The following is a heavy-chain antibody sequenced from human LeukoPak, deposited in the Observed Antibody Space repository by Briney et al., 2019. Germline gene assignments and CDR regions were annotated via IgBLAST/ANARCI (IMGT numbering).Heavy chain of an antibody. Sequence: GSLRLSCAASGFTFSSYWMSWVRQAPGKGLEWVGRIKSKTDGGTTDYAAPVKGRFTISRDDSKNTLYLQMNSLKTEDTAVYYCTTVVTYYYDSSGYFPREFFDYWGQGTLVTVSS. CDR1: GFTFSSYW. CDR3: TTVVTYYYDSSGYFPREFFDY. CDR2: IKSKTDGGTT. V-gene: IGHV3-15*01. D-gene: IGHD3-22*01. J-gene: IGHJ4*02.